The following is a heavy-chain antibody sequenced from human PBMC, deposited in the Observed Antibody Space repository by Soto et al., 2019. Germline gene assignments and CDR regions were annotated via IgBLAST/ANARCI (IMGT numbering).Heavy chain of an antibody. CDR2: IYYSGST. CDR1: GGSISSYY. CDR3: ARVHYVILTGYLYYFDY. V-gene: IGHV4-59*01. D-gene: IGHD3-9*01. J-gene: IGHJ4*02. Sequence: SETLSLTCTVSGGSISSYYWSWIRQPPGKGLEWIGYIYYSGSTNYNPSLKSRVTISVDTSKNQFSLKLSSVTAADTAVYYCARVHYVILTGYLYYFDYWGQGTLVTVSS.